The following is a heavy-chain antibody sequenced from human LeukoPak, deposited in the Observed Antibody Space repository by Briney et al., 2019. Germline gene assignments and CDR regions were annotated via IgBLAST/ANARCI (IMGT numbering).Heavy chain of an antibody. CDR1: GYTFTGYY. D-gene: IGHD3-10*01. J-gene: IGHJ6*02. V-gene: IGHV1-2*02. Sequence: ASVKVSCKASGYTFTGYYMHWVRQAPGQGLEWMGWINPNSGGTNYAQKFQGRVTMTRDTSISTAYMELSRLRSDDTAVYYCARDRIDMVRGVIILTDYGMDVWGQGTMVTVPS. CDR3: ARDRIDMVRGVIILTDYGMDV. CDR2: INPNSGGT.